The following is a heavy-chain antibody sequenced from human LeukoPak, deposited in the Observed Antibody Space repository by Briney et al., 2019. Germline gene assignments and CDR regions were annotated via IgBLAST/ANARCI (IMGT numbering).Heavy chain of an antibody. Sequence: NPSETLSLTCAVYGGSFSGYYWSWIRQPPGKGLEWIGEINHSGSTNYNPSLKSRVTISVDTSKNQFSLKLSSVTAADTAVYYCAREGIAARLRAFDIWGQGTMVTVSS. J-gene: IGHJ3*02. D-gene: IGHD6-6*01. V-gene: IGHV4-34*01. CDR2: INHSGST. CDR1: GGSFSGYY. CDR3: AREGIAARLRAFDI.